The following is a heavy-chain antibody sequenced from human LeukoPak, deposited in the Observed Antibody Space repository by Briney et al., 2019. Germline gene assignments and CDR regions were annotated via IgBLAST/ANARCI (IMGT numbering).Heavy chain of an antibody. V-gene: IGHV4-4*07. J-gene: IGHJ1*01. CDR2: IYTSGST. CDR3: AGDAYSSSWYGGFQH. D-gene: IGHD6-13*01. CDR1: GGSISSYY. Sequence: SETLSLTCTVSGGSISSYYWSWIRQPAGKGLEWIGRIYTSGSTNYNPSLKSRVTMSVDTSKNQFFLKLSSVTAADTAVYYCAGDAYSSSWYGGFQHWGQGTLVTVSS.